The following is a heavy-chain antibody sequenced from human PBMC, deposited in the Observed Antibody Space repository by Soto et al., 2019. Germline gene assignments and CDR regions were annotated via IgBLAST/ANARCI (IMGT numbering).Heavy chain of an antibody. D-gene: IGHD3-3*01. CDR1: GCSITIGGYS. Sequence: TXSLTCSVSGCSITIGGYSLSWIRQPPGNVLDWIGYIYHSGTTYYNPSLKRRVTISVDSSKNEFSLKLNSVTAADTAVYYCAREYRIKIFEMETEGKWFETWGQGPLLTVYS. CDR2: IYHSGTT. V-gene: IGHV4-30-2*01. J-gene: IGHJ5*02. CDR3: AREYRIKIFEMETEGKWFET.